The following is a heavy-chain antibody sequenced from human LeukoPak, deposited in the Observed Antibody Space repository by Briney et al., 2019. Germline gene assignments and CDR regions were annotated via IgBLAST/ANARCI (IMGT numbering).Heavy chain of an antibody. Sequence: GGSLRLSCAASGFTFSSYGMHWVRQAPGKGLEWVAFIRYDGSNKYYADSVKGRFTISRDNSKNTLYLQMNSLRAEDTAVYYCAKVLGKYYYDSSRTFDYWGQGTLVTVSS. V-gene: IGHV3-30*02. CDR3: AKVLGKYYYDSSRTFDY. D-gene: IGHD3-22*01. CDR2: IRYDGSNK. CDR1: GFTFSSYG. J-gene: IGHJ4*02.